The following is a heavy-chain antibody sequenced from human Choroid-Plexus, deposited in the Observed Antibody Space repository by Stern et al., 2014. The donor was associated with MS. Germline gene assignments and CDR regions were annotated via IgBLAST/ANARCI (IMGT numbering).Heavy chain of an antibody. CDR2: INPNTGGK. J-gene: IGHJ6*02. CDR3: ARDQRGITIFGVVTDYYYLGMDV. Sequence: QVQLVESGAEVKKHGASVKVSCKTSGYIFTGYYIHWVRQAPGQGLEWMAWINPNTGGKKYAQKFQGRVTMSRDTSISTAYVELSSLTSDDTAVYYCARDQRGITIFGVVTDYYYLGMDVWGQGTTVTVSS. CDR1: GYIFTGYY. D-gene: IGHD3-3*01. V-gene: IGHV1-2*02.